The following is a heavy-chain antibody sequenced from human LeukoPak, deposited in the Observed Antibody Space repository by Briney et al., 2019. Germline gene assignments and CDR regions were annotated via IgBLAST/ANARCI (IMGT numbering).Heavy chain of an antibody. Sequence: GGSLRLSCVASGFTFSSYAMSWVRQAPGKGLEWVSGISGSGDNTYYADSVKGRFTISRDSSKNTLYVQVNSLGTEDTAAYYCAKGSYYDSSGSFYFDYWGQGTLVTVSS. V-gene: IGHV3-23*01. CDR2: ISGSGDNT. CDR3: AKGSYYDSSGSFYFDY. CDR1: GFTFSSYA. J-gene: IGHJ4*02. D-gene: IGHD3-22*01.